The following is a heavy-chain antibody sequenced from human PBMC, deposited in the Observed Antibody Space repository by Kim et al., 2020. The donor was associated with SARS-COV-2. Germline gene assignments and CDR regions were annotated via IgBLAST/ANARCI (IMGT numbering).Heavy chain of an antibody. Sequence: SETLSLTCTVSGGSIRSGGYYWSWIRQRPGKGLEWIGYILYSGSTYYTPSLTSRVSILADTSKNQCSLMLRSVSVADTAVYYCARGSIVAYDDCGQGTLV. CDR1: GGSIRSGGYY. V-gene: IGHV4-31*03. CDR2: ILYSGST. D-gene: IGHD2-15*01. J-gene: IGHJ4*02. CDR3: ARGSIVAYDD.